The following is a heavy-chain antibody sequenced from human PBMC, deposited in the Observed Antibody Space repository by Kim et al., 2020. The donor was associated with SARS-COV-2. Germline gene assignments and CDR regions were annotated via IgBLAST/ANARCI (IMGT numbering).Heavy chain of an antibody. D-gene: IGHD2-21*02. CDR1: GGSISSSSYY. V-gene: IGHV4-39*01. CDR3: ARGRVVVTAITDY. Sequence: SETLSLTCTVSGGSISSSSYYWGWIRQPPGKGLEWIGSIYYSGSTYYNPSLKSRVTISVDTSKNQFSLKLSSVTAADTAVYYCARGRVVVTAITDYWGQGTLVTVSS. J-gene: IGHJ4*02. CDR2: IYYSGST.